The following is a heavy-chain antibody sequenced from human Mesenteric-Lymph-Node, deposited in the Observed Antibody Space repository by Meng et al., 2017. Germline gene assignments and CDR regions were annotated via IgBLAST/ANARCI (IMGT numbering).Heavy chain of an antibody. V-gene: IGHV3-30*04. CDR2: ITHDGSSK. Sequence: GESLKISCAASGFTFSSYFMHWARQAPGKGLEWVALITHDGSSKLLADSVKGRFTISRDNSKNTLFLQIHSLRAEDAAVYYCARESEGTYSSGWDRWGQGTLVTVSS. CDR1: GFTFSSYF. J-gene: IGHJ5*02. D-gene: IGHD6-19*01. CDR3: ARESEGTYSSGWDR.